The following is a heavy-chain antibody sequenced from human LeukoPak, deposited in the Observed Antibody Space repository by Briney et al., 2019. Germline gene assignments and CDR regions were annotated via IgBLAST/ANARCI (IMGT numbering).Heavy chain of an antibody. CDR1: GFTLSDAY. J-gene: IGHJ4*02. V-gene: IGHV3-15*01. Sequence: GGSLRLSCAASGFTLSDAYMTWVRQTPGKGLEWVGRITSKGDGGTTHYAAPVKGRFIISRDDSKGTLYLQLNSLRTDDTAVYYCLAQYYFDYWGRGTLVTVSS. D-gene: IGHD4-11*01. CDR2: ITSKGDGGTT. CDR3: LAQYYFDY.